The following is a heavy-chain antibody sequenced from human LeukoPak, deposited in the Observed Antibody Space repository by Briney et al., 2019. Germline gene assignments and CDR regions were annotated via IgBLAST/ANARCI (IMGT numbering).Heavy chain of an antibody. J-gene: IGHJ4*02. Sequence: GGSLRLSCAASGFTFSSYWMHWVRQAPGKGLVWVSRINSDGSSTTYADSVKGRFTISRDNAKNTLYLQMNSLRAEDTAVYYCARVLVGAHFDYWGQGTLVAVSS. V-gene: IGHV3-74*01. CDR3: ARVLVGAHFDY. CDR2: INSDGSST. D-gene: IGHD1-26*01. CDR1: GFTFSSYW.